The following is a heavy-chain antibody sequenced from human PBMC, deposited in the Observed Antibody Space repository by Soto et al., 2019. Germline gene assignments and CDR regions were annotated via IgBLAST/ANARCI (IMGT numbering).Heavy chain of an antibody. D-gene: IGHD4-17*01. CDR1: GDSISSSNW. CDR3: ARTTAVPNTLRSRYFFDY. J-gene: IGHJ4*02. Sequence: SETLSLTCAVSGDSISSSNWWHWVRQPPGKGLEWIGEIHHSGTTNYNPSLKSRVAISVDRSKNQFSLRLSSVTTADTALYYCARTTAVPNTLRSRYFFDYWGQGTLVTVSS. V-gene: IGHV4-4*02. CDR2: IHHSGTT.